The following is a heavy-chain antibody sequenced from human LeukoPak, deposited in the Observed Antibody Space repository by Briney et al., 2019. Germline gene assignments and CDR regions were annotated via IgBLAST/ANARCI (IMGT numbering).Heavy chain of an antibody. CDR3: ARVTRGSYRLDY. V-gene: IGHV4-59*01. Sequence: SETLSLTCTVSGGSISSYYWSWIRQPPGKGLEWIGHISYSGTTNYNPSLRGRVTISVDTSKNQFSLKLSSVTAADTAVYFCARVTRGSYRLDYWGQGILVTVSS. CDR2: ISYSGTT. D-gene: IGHD1-26*01. CDR1: GGSISSYY. J-gene: IGHJ4*02.